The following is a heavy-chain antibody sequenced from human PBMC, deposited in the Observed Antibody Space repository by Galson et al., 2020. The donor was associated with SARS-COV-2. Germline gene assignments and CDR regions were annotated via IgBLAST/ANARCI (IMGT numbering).Heavy chain of an antibody. CDR1: GGSISSYY. CDR3: ARGGFRQGGDFWSGYYIGSWYFDL. Sequence: SETLSLTCTVSGGSISSYYWSWIRQPPGKGLEWIGYIYYSGSTNYNPSLKSRVTISVDTSKNQFSLKLSSVTAADTAVYYCARGGFRQGGDFWSGYYIGSWYFDLWGRGTLVTVSS. CDR2: IYYSGST. J-gene: IGHJ2*01. D-gene: IGHD3-3*01. V-gene: IGHV4-59*01.